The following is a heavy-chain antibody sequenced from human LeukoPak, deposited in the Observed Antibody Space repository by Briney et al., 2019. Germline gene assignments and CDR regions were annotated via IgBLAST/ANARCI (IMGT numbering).Heavy chain of an antibody. CDR2: INPNSGDT. CDR1: GYTFTGYY. J-gene: IGHJ6*03. V-gene: IGHV1-2*02. D-gene: IGHD6-19*01. CDR3: ASHSSGSPDEYYYYMDV. Sequence: GASVKVSCKASGYTFTGYYMHWVRQAPGQGLEWMGWINPNSGDTNYAQKFQGRVTMTRDTSISTAYMELSRLRSDDTAVYYCASHSSGSPDEYYYYMDVWGKGTTVTVSS.